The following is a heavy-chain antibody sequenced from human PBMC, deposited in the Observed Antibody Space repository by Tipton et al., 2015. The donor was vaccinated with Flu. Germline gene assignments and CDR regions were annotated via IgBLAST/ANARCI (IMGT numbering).Heavy chain of an antibody. CDR3: ARVQGEYDILTGYLFYGMDV. CDR1: GGSISSGSYY. V-gene: IGHV4-61*10. D-gene: IGHD3-9*01. J-gene: IGHJ6*02. CDR2: IYYSGST. Sequence: TLSLTCTVSGGSISSGSYYWSWIRQPAGKGLEWIGYIYYSGSTNYNPSLKSRVTISVDTSKNQFSLKLSSVTAADTTVYYCARVQGEYDILTGYLFYGMDVWGQGTTVTVSS.